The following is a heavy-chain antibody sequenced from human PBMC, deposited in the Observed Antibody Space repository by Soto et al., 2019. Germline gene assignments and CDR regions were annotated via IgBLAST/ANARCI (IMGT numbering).Heavy chain of an antibody. CDR3: ARLPATFDYYDSSGPPPYYGMDV. D-gene: IGHD3-22*01. J-gene: IGHJ6*02. V-gene: IGHV4-61*08. Sequence: SETLSLTCTVSGGSISSGGYYWSWIRQHPGKGLEWIGYIYYSGSTNYNPSLKSRVTISVDTSKNQFSLKLSSVTAADTAVYYCARLPATFDYYDSSGPPPYYGMDVWGQGTTVTVSS. CDR1: GGSISSGGYY. CDR2: IYYSGST.